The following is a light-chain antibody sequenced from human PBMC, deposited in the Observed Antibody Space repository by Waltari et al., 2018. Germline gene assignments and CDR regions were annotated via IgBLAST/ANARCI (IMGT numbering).Light chain of an antibody. CDR2: DAS. Sequence: EIVLTQSPATLSLSPGESATLSCRASQSVNTYLAWYQQKPGQAPRLLIYDASNRATGIPARFVGSGSGTDFTLTISSLEAEDFAVYYCQERSNWPGGSFGGGTKVVIK. J-gene: IGKJ4*01. CDR1: QSVNTY. CDR3: QERSNWPGGS. V-gene: IGKV3-11*01.